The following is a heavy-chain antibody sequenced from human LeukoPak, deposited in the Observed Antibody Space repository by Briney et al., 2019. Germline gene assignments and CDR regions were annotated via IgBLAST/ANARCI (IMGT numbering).Heavy chain of an antibody. CDR2: IYHSGST. D-gene: IGHD5-12*01. V-gene: IGHV4-59*01. J-gene: IGHJ4*02. CDR1: GGSISTYY. CDR3: ARGGGYASPIGY. Sequence: PSETLSLTCTLSGGSISTYYWSWIRQPPGKGLEWIGYIYHSGSTNYNPSLKSRVTISVDTSKNQFSLKLSSVSAADTAVYYCARGGGYASPIGYWGQGALVTVSS.